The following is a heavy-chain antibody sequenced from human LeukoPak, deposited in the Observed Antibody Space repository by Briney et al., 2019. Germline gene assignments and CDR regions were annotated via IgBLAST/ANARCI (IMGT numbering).Heavy chain of an antibody. D-gene: IGHD2-2*01. CDR1: GGSISSGGYY. V-gene: IGHV4-30-2*01. J-gene: IGHJ4*02. Sequence: SETLSLTCTVSGGSISSGGYYWSWIRQPPGKGLEWIGYIYHSGSTYYNPSLKSRVTISVDRSKNQFSLKLSSVTAADTAVYYCARAQGRSTNFDYWGQGTLVTVSS. CDR3: ARAQGRSTNFDY. CDR2: IYHSGST.